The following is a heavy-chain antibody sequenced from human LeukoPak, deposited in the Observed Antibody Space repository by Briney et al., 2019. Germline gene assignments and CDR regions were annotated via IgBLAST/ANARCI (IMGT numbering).Heavy chain of an antibody. J-gene: IGHJ4*02. V-gene: IGHV3-30*03. D-gene: IGHD6-19*01. CDR1: GFTFSSYG. CDR2: ISYDGSNK. Sequence: GGSLRLSCAASGFTFSSYGMHWVRQAPGKGLEWVAVISYDGSNKYYADSVKGRFTISRDNSKNTLYLQMNSLRAEDTAVYYCACPRAVAGYFDYWGQGTLVTVSS. CDR3: ACPRAVAGYFDY.